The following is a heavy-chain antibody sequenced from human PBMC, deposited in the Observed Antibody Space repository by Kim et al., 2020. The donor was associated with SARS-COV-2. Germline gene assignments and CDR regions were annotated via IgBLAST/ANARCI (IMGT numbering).Heavy chain of an antibody. J-gene: IGHJ4*02. CDR1: GGSFSGYY. V-gene: IGHV4-34*01. Sequence: SETLSLTCAVYGGSFSGYYWSWIRQPPGKGLEWIGEINHSGSTNYNPSLKSRVTISVDTSKNQFSLKLSSVTAADTAVYYCARSDSGWYRRYFDYWGQGTLVTVSS. D-gene: IGHD6-19*01. CDR2: INHSGST. CDR3: ARSDSGWYRRYFDY.